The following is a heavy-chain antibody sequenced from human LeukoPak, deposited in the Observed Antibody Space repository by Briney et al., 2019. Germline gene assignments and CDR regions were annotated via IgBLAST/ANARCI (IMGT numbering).Heavy chain of an antibody. V-gene: IGHV1-8*03. D-gene: IGHD5-12*01. Sequence: ASVKVSCKASGYTFTSYDINWVRQATGQGLEWMGWMNPNSGNTGYAQKFQGRVTITRNTSISTAYMELSSLRSEDTAVYYCARAAVKRLRLLWPPRARSPYFDYWGQGTLVTVSS. CDR3: ARAAVKRLRLLWPPRARSPYFDY. J-gene: IGHJ4*02. CDR2: MNPNSGNT. CDR1: GYTFTSYD.